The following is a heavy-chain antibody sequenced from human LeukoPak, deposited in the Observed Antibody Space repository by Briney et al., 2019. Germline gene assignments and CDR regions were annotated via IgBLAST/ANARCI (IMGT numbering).Heavy chain of an antibody. V-gene: IGHV3-66*01. Sequence: GGSLRLSCAAPGFTVSSNYMSWVRQAPGKGLEWVSVIYSGGSTYYADSVKGRFTISRDNSKNTLYLQMNSLRAEDTAVYYCARGPPYSYGRSFDPRFDYWGQGTLVTVSS. CDR1: GFTVSSNY. D-gene: IGHD5-18*01. CDR2: IYSGGST. J-gene: IGHJ4*02. CDR3: ARGPPYSYGRSFDPRFDY.